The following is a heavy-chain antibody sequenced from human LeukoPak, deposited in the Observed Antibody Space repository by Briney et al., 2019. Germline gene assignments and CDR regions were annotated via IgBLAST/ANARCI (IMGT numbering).Heavy chain of an antibody. Sequence: GASVKVSCKASGYTFTGYYMHWVRQAPGQGLEWMGWINPNSGGTNYAQKFQGWVTMTRDTSISTAYMELSRLRSDDTAVYYCARTILTGYYFYGMDVWGQGTTVTVSS. CDR2: INPNSGGT. D-gene: IGHD3-9*01. J-gene: IGHJ6*02. CDR1: GYTFTGYY. CDR3: ARTILTGYYFYGMDV. V-gene: IGHV1-2*04.